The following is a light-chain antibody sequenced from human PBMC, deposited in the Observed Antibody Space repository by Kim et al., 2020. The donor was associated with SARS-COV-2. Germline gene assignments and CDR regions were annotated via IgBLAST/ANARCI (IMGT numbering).Light chain of an antibody. V-gene: IGKV3-20*01. Sequence: EIVLTQSPGTLSLSPGERATLPCRASQSVSSSYLAWYQQKPGQAPRLLIYGASSRATGIPDRFSGSGSGTDFTLTISRLEPEDFAVYYCQQYGNSRYTFGQGTKLEIK. J-gene: IGKJ2*01. CDR2: GAS. CDR1: QSVSSSY. CDR3: QQYGNSRYT.